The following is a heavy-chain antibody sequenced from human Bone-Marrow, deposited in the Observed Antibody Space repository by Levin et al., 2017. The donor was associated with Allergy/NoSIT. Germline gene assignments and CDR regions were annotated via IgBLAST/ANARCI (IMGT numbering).Heavy chain of an antibody. Sequence: QAGGSLRLSCVASGLTFSSYAMSWVRQAPGQGLEWVSGISGGGDKTYYADSVRGRFAISRDNSKNTLYLQMTSLRAEDTAIYFCAKDREYYDLLTGYDYYYYMDVWGKGTTVTVSS. CDR2: ISGGGDKT. J-gene: IGHJ6*03. CDR1: GLTFSSYA. CDR3: AKDREYYDLLTGYDYYYYMDV. V-gene: IGHV3-23*01. D-gene: IGHD3-9*01.